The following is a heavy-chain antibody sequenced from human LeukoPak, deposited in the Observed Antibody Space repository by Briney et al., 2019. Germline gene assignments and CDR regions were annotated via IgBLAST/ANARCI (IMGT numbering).Heavy chain of an antibody. J-gene: IGHJ4*02. CDR3: ARHGITGTTSD. D-gene: IGHD1-7*01. V-gene: IGHV4-38-2*01. CDR2: IYHSGST. Sequence: SETLSLTCAVSGYSISSGYYWGWIRQPPGKGLEWFGSIYHSGSTYYNPSLKSRVTISVDTSKNQFSLKLSSVTAADTAVYYCARHGITGTTSDWGQGTLVTISS. CDR1: GYSISSGYY.